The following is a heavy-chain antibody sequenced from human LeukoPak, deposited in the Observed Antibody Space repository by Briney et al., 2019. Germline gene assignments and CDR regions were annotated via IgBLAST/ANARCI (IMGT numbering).Heavy chain of an antibody. J-gene: IGHJ4*02. CDR3: AKVGTLTYYDFWSGYRALDY. CDR2: ISYDGSNK. CDR1: GFTFSSSA. D-gene: IGHD3-3*01. Sequence: PGGSLRLSCAASGFTFSSSAMSWVRQAPGKGLEWVAVISYDGSNKYYADSVKGRFTISRDNSKNTLYLQMNSLRAEDTAVYYCAKVGTLTYYDFWSGYRALDYWDQGTLVTVPS. V-gene: IGHV3-30*18.